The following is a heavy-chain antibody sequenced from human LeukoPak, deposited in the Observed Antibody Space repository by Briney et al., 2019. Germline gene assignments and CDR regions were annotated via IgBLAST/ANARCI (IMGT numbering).Heavy chain of an antibody. Sequence: GGSLRLSCAASGFSFTSYWMHWVRQAPGKGLVWVSRVNSDGSSTTYADSVKGRFTISRDNAKNTLYLQMNTLRGEDTAVYYCARESAIVLVPFDSWGQGTLVTVSS. CDR3: ARESAIVLVPFDS. J-gene: IGHJ4*02. D-gene: IGHD2/OR15-2a*01. V-gene: IGHV3-74*01. CDR1: GFSFTSYW. CDR2: VNSDGSST.